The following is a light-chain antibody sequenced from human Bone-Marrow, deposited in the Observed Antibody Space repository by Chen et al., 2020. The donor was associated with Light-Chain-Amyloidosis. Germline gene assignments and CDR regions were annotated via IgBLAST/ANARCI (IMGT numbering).Light chain of an antibody. CDR2: ESS. J-gene: IGKJ5*01. V-gene: IGKV3-11*01. Sequence: EIVLTQSPATLSLSPGERATLPCRASQSASSYLSWYQQNPGQAPRRLIYESSNRATGIPARFSGSGSGTDFTLTISSLEPEDLAVYYCQQRSNWPTFGQGTRLEIK. CDR1: QSASSY. CDR3: QQRSNWPT.